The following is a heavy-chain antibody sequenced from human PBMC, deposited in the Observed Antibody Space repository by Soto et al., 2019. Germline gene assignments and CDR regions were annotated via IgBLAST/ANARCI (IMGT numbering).Heavy chain of an antibody. V-gene: IGHV3-23*01. D-gene: IGHD3-22*01. J-gene: IGHJ2*01. CDR1: EVTFSTYA. Sequence: HPGGSLRLSCAASEVTFSTYAMSWVRQAPGKGLEWVSAISRTGGSTYYADYVRGRFTISRDNSKSKLYLQMSSLRVEDTAVYYCAKSMYYYDSSGYSSHYWYFDIWGRGTLVTVSS. CDR2: ISRTGGST. CDR3: AKSMYYYDSSGYSSHYWYFDI.